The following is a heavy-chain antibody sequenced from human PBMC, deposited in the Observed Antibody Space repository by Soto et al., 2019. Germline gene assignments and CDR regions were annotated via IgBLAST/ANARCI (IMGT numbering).Heavy chain of an antibody. CDR2: ISSSSSNI. CDR1: GFNVNDNY. CDR3: AGGLRGYDILTGSHDY. D-gene: IGHD3-9*01. Sequence: GSLRLSCAVSGFNVNDNYMSWVRQAPGKGLEWVSYISSSSSNIYYADSVKGRFTISRDNAKNSLYLQMNSLRAEDTAVYYCAGGLRGYDILTGSHDYWGQGTLVTVSS. J-gene: IGHJ4*02. V-gene: IGHV3-21*05.